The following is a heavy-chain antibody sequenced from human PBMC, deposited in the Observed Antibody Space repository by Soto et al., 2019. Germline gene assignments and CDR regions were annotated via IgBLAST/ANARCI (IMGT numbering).Heavy chain of an antibody. CDR3: ARGAIEFDY. D-gene: IGHD2-21*01. CDR1: GYTFINYA. V-gene: IGHV1-3*01. Sequence: QVQIVQSGAEVKKPGASVKVSCKASGYTFINYAVHWVRQAPGQRLEWMGWINAGKGDIKFSQKFQGRVTFIRDASANTVYMELSSLRSEDTAVYYCARGAIEFDYWCQGTPVTVSS. CDR2: INAGKGDI. J-gene: IGHJ4*02.